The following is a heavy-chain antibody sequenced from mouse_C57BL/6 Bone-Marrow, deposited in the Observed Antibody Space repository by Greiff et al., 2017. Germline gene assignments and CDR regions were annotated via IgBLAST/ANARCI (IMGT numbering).Heavy chain of an antibody. D-gene: IGHD1-1*01. V-gene: IGHV1-22*01. J-gene: IGHJ1*03. CDR1: GYTFTDYN. CDR2: ITPNNGGT. CDR3: ARERITTVVDWYFDV. Sequence: VQLQQSGPELVKPGASVKMSCKASGYTFTDYNMHWVKQSHGKSLEWIGYITPNNGGTSYNQKFKGKATLTVNKSSSTAYMELRSLTSEDSAVYYCARERITTVVDWYFDVWGTGTTVTVSS.